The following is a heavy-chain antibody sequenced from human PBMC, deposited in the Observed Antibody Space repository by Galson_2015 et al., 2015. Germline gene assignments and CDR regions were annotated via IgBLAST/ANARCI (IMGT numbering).Heavy chain of an antibody. CDR3: ARAKVETAMVDAFDI. D-gene: IGHD5-18*01. J-gene: IGHJ3*02. CDR2: IWYAGSNK. CDR1: GFTFSTYG. V-gene: IGHV3-33*01. Sequence: SLRLSCAASGFTFSTYGLHWVRQAPGKGLEWVAVIWYAGSNKFYADSVKGRFTISRDNSKNTLYVQMNSLKAEDTAVYYCARAKVETAMVDAFDIWGQGTMVTVSS.